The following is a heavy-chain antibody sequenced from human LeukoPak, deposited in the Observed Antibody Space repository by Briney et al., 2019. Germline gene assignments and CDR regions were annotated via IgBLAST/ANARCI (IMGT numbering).Heavy chain of an antibody. J-gene: IGHJ4*02. CDR2: IHQDGNEK. Sequence: GGSLRLSCAASGFTLSTYWMSWVRQAPGKELEWVANIHQDGNEKYYVDSVKGRFTISRDNAKNSLYLQMNSLRAEDTAVYYCARGRYSSGWCVEYWGQGTLITVSS. CDR1: GFTLSTYW. CDR3: ARGRYSSGWCVEY. V-gene: IGHV3-7*01. D-gene: IGHD6-19*01.